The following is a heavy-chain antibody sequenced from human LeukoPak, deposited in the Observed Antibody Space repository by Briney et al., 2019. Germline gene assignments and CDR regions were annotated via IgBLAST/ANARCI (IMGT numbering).Heavy chain of an antibody. D-gene: IGHD6-13*01. CDR3: TTPAAGPRAEYSQY. CDR1: GFTFSSYS. J-gene: IGHJ1*01. Sequence: GGSLRHSCAASGFTFSSYSMNWVRQAPGEGLEWVSSISNDAKYIYYADSLKGRFTVSRDNAKTSLYLQMNSLAVEDTAVYYCTTPAAGPRAEYSQYWGQGTLVTVSS. CDR2: ISNDAKYI. V-gene: IGHV3-21*01.